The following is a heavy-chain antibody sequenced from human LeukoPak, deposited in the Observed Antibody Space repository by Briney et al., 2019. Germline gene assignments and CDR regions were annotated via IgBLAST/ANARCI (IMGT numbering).Heavy chain of an antibody. CDR1: GGSISSSSYY. D-gene: IGHD2-2*01. CDR3: ASLPFGWIYCSSTSCSGY. Sequence: PSETLSLTCTVSGGSISSSSYYWGWIRQPPGKGLEWIGSIYYSGSTYYNPSLKSRVTISVDTSKNQFSLKLSSVTAADTAVYYCASLPFGWIYCSSTSCSGYWGQGTLVTVSS. CDR2: IYYSGST. J-gene: IGHJ4*02. V-gene: IGHV4-39*01.